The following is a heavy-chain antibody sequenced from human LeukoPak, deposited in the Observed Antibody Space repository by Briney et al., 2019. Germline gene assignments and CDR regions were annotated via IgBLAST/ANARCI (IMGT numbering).Heavy chain of an antibody. CDR3: ASAVSGPQRGYFDY. J-gene: IGHJ4*02. D-gene: IGHD2-2*01. CDR1: GGSFSGYY. CDR2: INHSGST. Sequence: SETLSLTCAVYGGSFSGYYWSWVRQPPGKGLEWIGEINHSGSTNYNPSLKSRVTISVDTSKNQFSPKLSSVTAADAAVYYCASAVSGPQRGYFDYWGQGTLVTVSS. V-gene: IGHV4-34*01.